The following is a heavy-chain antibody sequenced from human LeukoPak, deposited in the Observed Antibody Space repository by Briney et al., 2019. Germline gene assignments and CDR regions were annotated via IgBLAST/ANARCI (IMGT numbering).Heavy chain of an antibody. CDR1: GYTLTSYD. J-gene: IGHJ4*02. CDR3: TRETSSRYFDY. Sequence: ASVKISCKASGYTLTSYDINWVRQATGQGLEWMGWMNPNSGRTGYAQNFQGRITITRNTSISTAYMELSSLRSEDTAVYYCTRETSSRYFDYWGQGTLVTVSS. CDR2: MNPNSGRT. V-gene: IGHV1-8*01.